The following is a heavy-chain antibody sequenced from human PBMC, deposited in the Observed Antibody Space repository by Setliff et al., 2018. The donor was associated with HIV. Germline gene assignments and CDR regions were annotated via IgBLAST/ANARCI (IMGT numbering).Heavy chain of an antibody. V-gene: IGHV4-59*01. J-gene: IGHJ4*02. CDR2: ISDSGTT. D-gene: IGHD2-15*01. Sequence: SETLSLTCTVSGGSISPYYWSWIRQPPGKGLEWIAWISDSGTTNYNPSLKSRVTISVDTSNNQFSVKLTSVTPADTALSYCARGGASSKYFDSWGQGTLVTVSS. CDR1: GGSISPYY. CDR3: ARGGASSKYFDS.